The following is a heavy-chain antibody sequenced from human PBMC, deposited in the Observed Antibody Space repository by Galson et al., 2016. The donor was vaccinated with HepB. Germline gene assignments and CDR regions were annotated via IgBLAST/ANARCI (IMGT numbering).Heavy chain of an antibody. Sequence: SLRLSCAASGFSFSHAWMSWVRQGPGKGLEWVGRIESKTDGGARDYAAPVKGRFTVSRDDSKNTLYLQMNSLKVEDTGVYYCATVLYDGFGAHPAFDYWGQGTLVTVST. D-gene: IGHD5/OR15-5a*01. J-gene: IGHJ4*02. CDR1: GFSFSHAW. CDR2: IESKTDGGAR. CDR3: ATVLYDGFGAHPAFDY. V-gene: IGHV3-15*04.